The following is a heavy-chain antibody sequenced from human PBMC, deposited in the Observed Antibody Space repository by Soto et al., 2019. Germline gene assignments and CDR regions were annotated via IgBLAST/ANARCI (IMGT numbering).Heavy chain of an antibody. D-gene: IGHD3-22*01. J-gene: IGHJ6*02. CDR2: IYYSGST. CDR1: GGSISSSSYY. CDR3: ARRLYYDSSGFEGGGMDV. V-gene: IGHV4-39*01. Sequence: SETLSLTCTVSGGSISSSSYYWGWIRQPPGKGLEWIGSIYYSGSTYYNPSLKSRVTISVDTSKNQFSLKLSSVTAADTAVYYCARRLYYDSSGFEGGGMDVWGQGSTVTISS.